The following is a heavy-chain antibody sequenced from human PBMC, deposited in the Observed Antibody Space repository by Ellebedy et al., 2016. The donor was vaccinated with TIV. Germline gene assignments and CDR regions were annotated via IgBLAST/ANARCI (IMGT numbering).Heavy chain of an antibody. CDR3: ARGLFKGYSGSYFGY. D-gene: IGHD1-26*01. V-gene: IGHV4-34*01. Sequence: SETLSLTXAVYGGSFSGYYWSWIRQPPGKGLEWIGEINHSGSTNYSPSLKSRVTISVDTSKNQFSLKLSSMTAADTAVYYCARGLFKGYSGSYFGYWGQGTLVTVSS. CDR1: GGSFSGYY. CDR2: INHSGST. J-gene: IGHJ4*02.